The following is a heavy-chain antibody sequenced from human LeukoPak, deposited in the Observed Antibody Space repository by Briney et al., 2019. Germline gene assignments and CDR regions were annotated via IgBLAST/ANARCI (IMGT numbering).Heavy chain of an antibody. CDR3: ARGLVGATTSGWFDP. D-gene: IGHD1-26*01. V-gene: IGHV1-2*06. CDR2: INSDSDVT. CDR1: GYIFTGYY. J-gene: IGHJ5*02. Sequence: ASVKVSCKASGYIFTGYYIQWVRQAPGQGLEWMGRINSDSDVTNYTQKFQGRVTMTSDTSISTAYMELSRLRSDDTAVYYCARGLVGATTSGWFDPWGQGTLVTVSS.